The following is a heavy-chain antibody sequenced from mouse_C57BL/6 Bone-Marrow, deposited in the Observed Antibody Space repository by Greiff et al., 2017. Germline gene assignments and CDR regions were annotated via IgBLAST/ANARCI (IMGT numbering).Heavy chain of an antibody. CDR2: IDPENGDT. CDR3: TPYYGLDY. D-gene: IGHD1-1*01. Sequence: EVKLMESGAELVRPGASVKLSCTASGFTIKDDYMHWVKQRPEQGLEWIGWIDPENGDTEYASKFQGKATITADTSSNTAYLQLSSLTSEDTAVYYGTPYYGLDYWGQGTTLTVSA. V-gene: IGHV14-4*01. CDR1: GFTIKDDY. J-gene: IGHJ2*01.